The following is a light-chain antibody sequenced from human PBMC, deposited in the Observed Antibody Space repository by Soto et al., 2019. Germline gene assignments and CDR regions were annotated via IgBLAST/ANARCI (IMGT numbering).Light chain of an antibody. J-gene: IGKJ1*01. V-gene: IGKV3-20*01. Sequence: EIVLTQSRGTLSLSPGETATLSFGASQSVSSSYLAWYQQKPGQAPRLLIYGASSRATGIPDRFSGSGSGTDFTLTISRLEPEDFAVYYCQQYGSSGTFGQGTKVDI. CDR1: QSVSSSY. CDR2: GAS. CDR3: QQYGSSGT.